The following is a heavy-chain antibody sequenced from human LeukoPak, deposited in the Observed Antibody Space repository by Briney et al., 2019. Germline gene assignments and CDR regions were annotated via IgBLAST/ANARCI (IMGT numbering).Heavy chain of an antibody. CDR2: VNHGEDT. Sequence: SETLSLTCAVYNGSFSGYYWSWIRQSPEKGLEWIGEVNHGEDTNYNPSLRSRVTISLDTSKTHFSLNLRSVTAADAAVYNCARAAWNGGGGFDPWGQGTLVTVSS. CDR1: NGSFSGYY. V-gene: IGHV4-34*01. D-gene: IGHD3-16*01. CDR3: ARAAWNGGGGFDP. J-gene: IGHJ5*02.